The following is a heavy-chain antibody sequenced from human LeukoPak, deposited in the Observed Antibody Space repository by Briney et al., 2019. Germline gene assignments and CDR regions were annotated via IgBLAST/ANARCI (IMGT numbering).Heavy chain of an antibody. D-gene: IGHD3-22*01. CDR1: GFTFSNAW. J-gene: IGHJ4*02. CDR2: IKSKTDGGTT. Sequence: GGSLRLSCAASGFTFSNAWMSWVRQAPGKGLEWVGRIKSKTDGGTTDYAAPVKGRFTISRDDSKNTLYLQMNSLKTEDTAVYCCTTIFPYDSSGHDYWGQGTLVTVSS. CDR3: TTIFPYDSSGHDY. V-gene: IGHV3-15*01.